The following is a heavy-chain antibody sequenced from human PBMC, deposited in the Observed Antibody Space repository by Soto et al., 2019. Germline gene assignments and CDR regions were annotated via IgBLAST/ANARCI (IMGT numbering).Heavy chain of an antibody. CDR3: ARELAVAGPSGYYYGMDV. CDR2: ISAYNGNT. Sequence: ASVKVSCKASGYTFTSYGISWVRQAPGQGLEWMGWISAYNGNTNYAQKLQGRVTTTTDTSTSTAYMELRSLRSDDTAVYYCARELAVAGPSGYYYGMDVWGQGTTVTVSS. D-gene: IGHD6-19*01. V-gene: IGHV1-18*04. J-gene: IGHJ6*02. CDR1: GYTFTSYG.